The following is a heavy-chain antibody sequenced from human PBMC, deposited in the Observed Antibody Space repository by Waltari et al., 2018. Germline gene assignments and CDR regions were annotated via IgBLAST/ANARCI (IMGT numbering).Heavy chain of an antibody. V-gene: IGHV3-48*01. D-gene: IGHD1-26*01. CDR3: ARVVSGSYSSAFDI. CDR1: GFTFSSYS. J-gene: IGHJ3*02. CDR2: MSSSSSTI. Sequence: EVQLVESGGGLVQPGGSLRLSCAASGFTFSSYSMNWVSQAPGKGVGGVSYMSSSSSTIYYADSVKGRFTISRDNAKNSLYLQMNSLRAEDTAVYYCARVVSGSYSSAFDIWGQGTMVTVSS.